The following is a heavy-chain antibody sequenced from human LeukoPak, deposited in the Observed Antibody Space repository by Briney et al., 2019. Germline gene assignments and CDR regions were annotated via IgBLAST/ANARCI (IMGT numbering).Heavy chain of an antibody. CDR1: GGSFSAYY. CDR3: ARSPLTGNYGDWFDP. V-gene: IGHV4-34*01. D-gene: IGHD3-9*01. Sequence: SETLSLTCGVSGGSFSAYYWSWNRQPPGKGLELIGEINHSGRTNYNPSLKSRVTISVDTSKNQFSLNLSSVTAADTAVYYCARSPLTGNYGDWFDPWGQGTLVIVSS. CDR2: INHSGRT. J-gene: IGHJ5*02.